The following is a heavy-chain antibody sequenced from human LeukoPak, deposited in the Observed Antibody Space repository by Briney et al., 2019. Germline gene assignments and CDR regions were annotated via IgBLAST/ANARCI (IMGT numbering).Heavy chain of an antibody. Sequence: SETLSLTCTVSGGSISSSSYYWGWIRQPPGKGLEWIGYIYYSGSTNYNPSLKSRVTISVGTSKNQFSLKLSSVTAADTAVYYCARDQEYYYGSGTTGWFDPWGQGTLVTVSS. CDR2: IYYSGST. D-gene: IGHD3-10*01. CDR1: GGSISSSSYY. J-gene: IGHJ5*02. V-gene: IGHV4-61*01. CDR3: ARDQEYYYGSGTTGWFDP.